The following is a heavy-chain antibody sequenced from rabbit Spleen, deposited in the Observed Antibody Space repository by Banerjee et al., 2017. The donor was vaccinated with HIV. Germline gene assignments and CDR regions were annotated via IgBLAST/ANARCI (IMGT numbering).Heavy chain of an antibody. CDR1: GFSFSGGYY. J-gene: IGHJ3*01. V-gene: IGHV1S43*01. D-gene: IGHD7-1*01. Sequence: QEQLVESGGGLVKPGASLTLTCKASGFSFSGGYYMSWVRQAPGKGLEWIGCIGTGSTTTYYASWAKGRFTISRSTSLNTVDLKMTSLTAADTATYFCARGLYGTGGAVTRLDLWGPGTLVTVS. CDR2: IGTGSTTT. CDR3: ARGLYGTGGAVTRLDL.